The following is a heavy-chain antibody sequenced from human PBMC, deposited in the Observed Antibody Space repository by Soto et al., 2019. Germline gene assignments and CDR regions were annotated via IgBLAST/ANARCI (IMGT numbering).Heavy chain of an antibody. CDR1: GFTFSSYA. Sequence: GGSLRLSCAASGFTFSSYAMSWVRQAPGKGLEWVSVISGSGGSTYYADSVKGRFTISRDNSKNTLYLQMNSLRAEDTAVYYCAKDLALYSSGWYYFDYWGQGTLVTVSS. J-gene: IGHJ4*02. CDR2: ISGSGGST. D-gene: IGHD6-19*01. CDR3: AKDLALYSSGWYYFDY. V-gene: IGHV3-23*01.